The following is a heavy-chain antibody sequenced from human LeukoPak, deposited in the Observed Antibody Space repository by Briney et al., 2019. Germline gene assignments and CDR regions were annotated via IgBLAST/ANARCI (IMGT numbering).Heavy chain of an antibody. CDR3: ARSPAIYVSSRGYYYMDV. V-gene: IGHV1-69*13. D-gene: IGHD6-13*01. CDR2: IIPIFGTA. Sequence: ASVKVSCKASGGTFSSYAISWVRQAPGQGPEWMGGIIPIFGTANYAQKFQGRVTITADESTSTAYMELSSLRSEDTAVYYCARSPAIYVSSRGYYYMDVWGKGTTVTVSS. J-gene: IGHJ6*03. CDR1: GGTFSSYA.